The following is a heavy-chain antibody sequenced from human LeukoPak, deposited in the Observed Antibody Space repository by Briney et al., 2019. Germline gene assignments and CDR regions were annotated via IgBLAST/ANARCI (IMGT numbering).Heavy chain of an antibody. D-gene: IGHD1-26*01. CDR2: INSDGSST. J-gene: IGHJ4*02. Sequence: GGSLRLSCAASGFTFSSYWMHWVRQAPGKGLVWVSRINSDGSSTSYADPVKGRFTISRDNAKNTLYLQMNSLRAEDTAVYYCARETHSGSYVFDYWGQGTLVTVCS. CDR1: GFTFSSYW. CDR3: ARETHSGSYVFDY. V-gene: IGHV3-74*01.